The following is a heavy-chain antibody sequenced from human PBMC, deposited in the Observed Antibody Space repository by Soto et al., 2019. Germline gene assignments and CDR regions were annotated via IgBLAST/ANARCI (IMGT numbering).Heavy chain of an antibody. J-gene: IGHJ4*02. CDR2: ISAYNGNT. V-gene: IGHV1-18*01. CDR1: GYTFTSYG. CDR3: ARDDYYDSSGYPIDY. Sequence: GASVKVSCKASGYTFTSYGIGWVRQAPGQGLEWMGWISAYNGNTNYAQKLQGRVTMTTDTSTSTAYMELRSLRSDDTAVYYCARDDYYDSSGYPIDYWGQGTLVTVSS. D-gene: IGHD3-22*01.